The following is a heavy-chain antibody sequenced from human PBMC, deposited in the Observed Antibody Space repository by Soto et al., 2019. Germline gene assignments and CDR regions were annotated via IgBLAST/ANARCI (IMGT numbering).Heavy chain of an antibody. J-gene: IGHJ3*02. CDR3: ARGFTYSEAFDI. Sequence: GASVKVSCKASGGTFSSYAISRVRQAPGQGLEWMGGIIPIFGTANYAQKFQGRVTITADESTSAAYMELSSLRSEDTAVYYCARGFTYSEAFDIWGQGTMVTVSS. CDR1: GGTFSSYA. D-gene: IGHD2-15*01. V-gene: IGHV1-69*13. CDR2: IIPIFGTA.